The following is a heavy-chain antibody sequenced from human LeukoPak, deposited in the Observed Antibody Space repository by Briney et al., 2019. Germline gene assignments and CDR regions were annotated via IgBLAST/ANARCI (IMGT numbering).Heavy chain of an antibody. J-gene: IGHJ4*02. CDR1: GGSISIYY. CDR3: ARDKFTYGY. D-gene: IGHD4-17*01. V-gene: IGHV4-59*01. Sequence: PSETLSLTCTVSGGSISIYYWSWIRQPPGKGLEWIGYIYYSGSTNYNPSLKSRVTISVDTSKNQFSLKLSSVTAADTAVYYCARDKFTYGYWGQGTLVTVSS. CDR2: IYYSGST.